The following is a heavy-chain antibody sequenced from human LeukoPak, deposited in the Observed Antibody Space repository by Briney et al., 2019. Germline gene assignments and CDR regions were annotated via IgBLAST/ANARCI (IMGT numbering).Heavy chain of an antibody. Sequence: KSSETLSLTCTVSGGSISSYYWSWIRQPPGKGLELIRYIYYSGSTNYNPSLKSRVTISVDTSKNQFSLKLSSVTAADTAVYYCARDQSGSYYYYYGMDVWGQGTTVTVSS. CDR2: IYYSGST. D-gene: IGHD1-26*01. CDR3: ARDQSGSYYYYYGMDV. V-gene: IGHV4-59*01. CDR1: GGSISSYY. J-gene: IGHJ6*02.